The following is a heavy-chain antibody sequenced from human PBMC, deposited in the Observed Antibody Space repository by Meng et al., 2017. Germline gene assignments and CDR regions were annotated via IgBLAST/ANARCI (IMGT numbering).Heavy chain of an antibody. CDR2: MNPKSGNT. D-gene: IGHD4-17*01. V-gene: IGHV1-8*01. CDR3: ARVYGDIDY. Sequence: QVQLVQSGAEVKKPGASVKVSCKTSGYTFTNYDINWVRQATGQGLEWVGWMNPKSGNTGFAQKFQGRVTMTRDTSITTAYVELSSLRSEDTAVYYCARVYGDIDYWGQGTLVTVSS. CDR1: GYTFTNYD. J-gene: IGHJ4*02.